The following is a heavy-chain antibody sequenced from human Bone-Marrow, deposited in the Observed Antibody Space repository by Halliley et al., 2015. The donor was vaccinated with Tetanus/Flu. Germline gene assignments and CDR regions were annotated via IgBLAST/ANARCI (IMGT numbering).Heavy chain of an antibody. Sequence: TLSLTCTVSGGSITNSGYYWGWIRQPPGKGLEWIGYLYYLGNTYYNPSLKSRVTISVDTSRNQFSLKLNSVSAADTAVYYCARLDYSNFCFDYWGQGTLVTVSS. V-gene: IGHV4-39*01. J-gene: IGHJ4*02. CDR3: ARLDYSNFCFDY. CDR2: LYYLGNT. D-gene: IGHD4-4*01. CDR1: GGSITNSGYY.